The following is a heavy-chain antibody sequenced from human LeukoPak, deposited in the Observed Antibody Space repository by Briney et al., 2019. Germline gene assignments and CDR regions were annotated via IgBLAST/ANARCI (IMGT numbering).Heavy chain of an antibody. CDR3: AREGEHGDSTSQDY. Sequence: ASVKVSCKASGYTFTGYYMHWVRQAPGQGLEWMGWINPNSGGTNYAQKFQGGVTMTRDTSISTAYMELSRLRSDDTAVYYCAREGEHGDSTSQDYWGQGTLVTVSS. CDR1: GYTFTGYY. V-gene: IGHV1-2*02. CDR2: INPNSGGT. D-gene: IGHD4-17*01. J-gene: IGHJ4*02.